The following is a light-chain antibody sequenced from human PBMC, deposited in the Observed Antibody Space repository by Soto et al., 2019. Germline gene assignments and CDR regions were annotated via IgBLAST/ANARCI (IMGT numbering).Light chain of an antibody. CDR3: QSYDASLSGRVV. Sequence: QAVVTQPPSVSGAPGQRVTISCTGSSSNIGAGYDVHWYQQLPGTAPKLLIYGNSNRPSGVPDRFSDSKSGTSASLAITGLQAEDEADYYCQSYDASLSGRVVFGGGTQLTVL. J-gene: IGLJ2*01. V-gene: IGLV1-40*01. CDR2: GNS. CDR1: SSNIGAGYD.